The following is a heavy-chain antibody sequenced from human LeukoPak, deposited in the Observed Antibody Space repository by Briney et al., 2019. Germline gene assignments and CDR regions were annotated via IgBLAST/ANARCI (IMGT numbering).Heavy chain of an antibody. J-gene: IGHJ1*01. CDR1: GFTFSSYG. V-gene: IGHV3-30*02. CDR2: IWYDGSNK. D-gene: IGHD6-6*01. Sequence: GGSLRLSCAASGFTFSSYGMHWVRQAPGKGLEWVAVIWYDGSNKYYADSVKGRFTISRDNSKNTLYLQMNSLRAEDTAVYYCAHIEYSSSSVPYFQHWGQGTLVTVSS. CDR3: AHIEYSSSSVPYFQH.